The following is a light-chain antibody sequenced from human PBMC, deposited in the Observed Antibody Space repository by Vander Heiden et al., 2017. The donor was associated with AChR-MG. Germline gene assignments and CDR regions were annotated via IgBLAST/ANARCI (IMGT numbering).Light chain of an antibody. J-gene: IGLJ3*02. CDR2: STN. Sequence: TVVTQEPSFSVSPGGTVTLTCGLSSGSVSTSYYPSWYQQTPGQAPRTLIYSTNMRSPGVPDRFSGSILGNRAALTITGAEAEDECDYYCVIYRGSGISVFGGGTKLTVL. V-gene: IGLV8-61*01. CDR3: VIYRGSGISV. CDR1: SGSVSTSYY.